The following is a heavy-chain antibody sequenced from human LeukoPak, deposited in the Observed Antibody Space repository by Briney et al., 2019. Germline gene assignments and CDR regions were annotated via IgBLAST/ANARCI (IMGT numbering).Heavy chain of an antibody. D-gene: IGHD5-24*01. CDR2: IYAGNSDT. CDR3: AILNHPDGRVY. CDR1: GYTFTTSW. Sequence: GESLKISCQGFGYTFTTSWVGWGRQLPGKGVEWMAIIYAGNSDTKYSPSFQGQVSISTDRSISTAYLQWSSLQASDTAIYYCAILNHPDGRVYWGQGTPVTVSS. J-gene: IGHJ4*02. V-gene: IGHV5-51*01.